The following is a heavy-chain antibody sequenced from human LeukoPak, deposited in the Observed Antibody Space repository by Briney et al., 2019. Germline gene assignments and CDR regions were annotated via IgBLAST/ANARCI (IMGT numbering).Heavy chain of an antibody. D-gene: IGHD6-6*01. CDR3: ARDRSVSIAGLNYYYGMDV. CDR2: IYSGGST. Sequence: GGSLRLSCAASGFTVSSNYMSWVRQAPGKGLEWVSVIYSGGSTYYADSVKGRFTISRDNSKNTLYLQMNSLRAEDTAVYYCARDRSVSIAGLNYYYGMDVWGQGTTVTVSS. J-gene: IGHJ6*02. CDR1: GFTVSSNY. V-gene: IGHV3-53*01.